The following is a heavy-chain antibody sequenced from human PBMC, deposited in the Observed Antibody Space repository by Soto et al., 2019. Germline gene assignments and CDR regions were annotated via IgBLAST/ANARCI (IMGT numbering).Heavy chain of an antibody. D-gene: IGHD6-6*01. V-gene: IGHV3-33*08. CDR2: IWDYGSNK. Sequence: GGSLRLSCAASGFTFSSYGMHWVRQAPGKGLEWVAVIWDYGSNKYYADSVKGRFTISRDNSKNTLYLQMNSLRAEDTAVDYCARAVGSSSSDDAFDIWGQGTMVTLPS. CDR3: ARAVGSSSSDDAFDI. J-gene: IGHJ3*02. CDR1: GFTFSSYG.